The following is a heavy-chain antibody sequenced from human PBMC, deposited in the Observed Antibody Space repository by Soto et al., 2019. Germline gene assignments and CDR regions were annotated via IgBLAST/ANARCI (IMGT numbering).Heavy chain of an antibody. Sequence: GGSLRLSCAASGFTFSGYGMHWVRQAPGKGLEWVAITRHDGSNTYYADSVRGRFAISRDNSKKTLYLQMDSLRAEDTAVYYCARDGVGATTFFGYFDYWGQGTLVTVSS. V-gene: IGHV3-30*02. CDR3: ARDGVGATTFFGYFDY. J-gene: IGHJ4*02. CDR1: GFTFSGYG. D-gene: IGHD1-26*01. CDR2: TRHDGSNT.